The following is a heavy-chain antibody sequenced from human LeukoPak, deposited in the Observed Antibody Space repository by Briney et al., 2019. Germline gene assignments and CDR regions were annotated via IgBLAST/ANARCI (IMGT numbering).Heavy chain of an antibody. CDR1: GVTLSVYT. Sequence: GGALRLSCAASGVTLSVYTMNCGREAPGEGGEWGSSISIIGTYIFYADSVEGRVTISRESAENSLFLQLNSLRAEDKAVYYCARDPRASTAADGWFDPWGQGALVIVSS. D-gene: IGHD6-6*01. V-gene: IGHV3-21*01. CDR2: ISIIGTYI. J-gene: IGHJ5*02. CDR3: ARDPRASTAADGWFDP.